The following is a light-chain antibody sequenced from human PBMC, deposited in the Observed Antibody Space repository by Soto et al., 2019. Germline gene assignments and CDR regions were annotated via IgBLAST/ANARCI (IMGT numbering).Light chain of an antibody. J-gene: IGKJ1*01. CDR3: HQRQSWPRT. CDR2: QTS. V-gene: IGKV3-11*01. Sequence: EIVLTQSPATLSSFPGDRVTLSCRASQYINTRLAWYQHRPGQAPRLLIYQTSIRAAGIPARFSASGSGTDFTLTISDVQTEDFALYYCHQRQSWPRTVGQGTKVDIK. CDR1: QYINTR.